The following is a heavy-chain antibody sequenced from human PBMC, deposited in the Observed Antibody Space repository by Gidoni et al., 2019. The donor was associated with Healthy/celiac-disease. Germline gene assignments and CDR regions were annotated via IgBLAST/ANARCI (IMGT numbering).Heavy chain of an antibody. CDR3: AGRYCSGGSCYSPFDY. J-gene: IGHJ4*02. V-gene: IGHV3-11*01. Sequence: QVPLLASWGCLVKPLGSLKLSCSPSGFTFLDYYMSWIRQAPGKGLEVVSYISSSGSTIYYADSVKGRFTISRDNAKNSLYLQMNSLRAEDTAVYYCAGRYCSGGSCYSPFDYWGQGTLVTVSS. CDR2: ISSSGSTI. CDR1: GFTFLDYY. D-gene: IGHD2-15*01.